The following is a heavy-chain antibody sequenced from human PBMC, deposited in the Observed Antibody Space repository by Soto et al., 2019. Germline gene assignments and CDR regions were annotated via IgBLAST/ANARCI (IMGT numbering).Heavy chain of an antibody. CDR3: ARLMMHYYDSSGYYHFDY. CDR1: GYTFTSYG. D-gene: IGHD3-22*01. J-gene: IGHJ4*02. Sequence: ASVKVSCKASGYTFTSYGISWVLQAPGQGLEWMGWISAYNGNTNYAQKLQGRVTMTTDTSTSTAYMELRSLRSDDTAVYYCARLMMHYYDSSGYYHFDYWGQGTLVTVSS. CDR2: ISAYNGNT. V-gene: IGHV1-18*01.